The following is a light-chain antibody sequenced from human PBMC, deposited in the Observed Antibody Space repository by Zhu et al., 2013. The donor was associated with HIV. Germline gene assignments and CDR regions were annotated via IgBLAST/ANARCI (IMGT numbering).Light chain of an antibody. CDR2: TAS. CDR3: QQSYDSPRK. V-gene: IGKV1-39*01. J-gene: IGKJ1*01. CDR1: QSISRN. Sequence: DIQMTQSPTSLSASVGDRVTLTCRASQSISRNLNWYQQRPGKAPRLLIYTASTLHTGVPSRFSGSGSGTDFTLTISSLQVEDFATYYCQQSYDSPRKFGQGTRVEN.